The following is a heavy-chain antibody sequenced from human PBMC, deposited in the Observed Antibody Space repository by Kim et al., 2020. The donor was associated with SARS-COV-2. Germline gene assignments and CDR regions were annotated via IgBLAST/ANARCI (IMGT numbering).Heavy chain of an antibody. V-gene: IGHV4-4*08. CDR2: AYDTGST. Sequence: SETLSLTCSLSGDSISSFFWSWIRQSPGKGLEWLGYAYDTGSTDYNPSLKSRISMSLDTSTKSFSLKLTSLTAADTAMYFCARNGDCLSTSCYGGHFDSWGQGPLVTVSS. CDR1: GDSISSFF. J-gene: IGHJ4*02. CDR3: ARNGDCLSTSCYGGHFDS. D-gene: IGHD2-2*01.